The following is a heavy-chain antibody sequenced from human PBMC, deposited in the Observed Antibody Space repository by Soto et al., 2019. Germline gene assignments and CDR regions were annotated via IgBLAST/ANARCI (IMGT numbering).Heavy chain of an antibody. CDR1: GFTFSSYS. Sequence: EVQLVESGGGLVQPGGSLRLSCAASGFTFSSYSMNWVRQAPGKGLEWGSYISSSSSTIYYADSVKGRFTISRDNAKNSLYLQMNSLRAEDTAVYYCARDDLGYCSGGSCYYYYYMDVWGKGTTVTVSS. CDR3: ARDDLGYCSGGSCYYYYYMDV. J-gene: IGHJ6*03. V-gene: IGHV3-48*01. D-gene: IGHD2-15*01. CDR2: ISSSSSTI.